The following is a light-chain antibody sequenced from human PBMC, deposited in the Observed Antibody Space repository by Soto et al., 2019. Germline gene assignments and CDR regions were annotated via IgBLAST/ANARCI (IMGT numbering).Light chain of an antibody. Sequence: DIVLTQSPGTLSLSPGERATLSCRASQNVRSNYLAWYQQKPGQAPRLLIYGASSRATGIPDRFSGSGSGTDFTLTISRLEPEDFAVYYCQQYGSSPQTFGQGTKVEIK. CDR2: GAS. CDR3: QQYGSSPQT. CDR1: QNVRSNY. V-gene: IGKV3-20*01. J-gene: IGKJ1*01.